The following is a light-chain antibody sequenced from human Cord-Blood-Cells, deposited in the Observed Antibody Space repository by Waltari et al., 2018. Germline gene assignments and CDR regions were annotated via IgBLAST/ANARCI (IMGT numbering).Light chain of an antibody. CDR2: EGS. CDR3: CSYAGSSTWV. Sequence: QSALTQPASVSGSPGQSITISCPGTSRHVGCYNLVSWYQQHPGKAPKLMIYEGSKRPSGVSKSFSGSKSGNAASLRISGRQAEDEADYYSCSYAGSSTWVFGGGTKLTVL. V-gene: IGLV2-23*01. CDR1: SRHVGCYNL. J-gene: IGLJ3*02.